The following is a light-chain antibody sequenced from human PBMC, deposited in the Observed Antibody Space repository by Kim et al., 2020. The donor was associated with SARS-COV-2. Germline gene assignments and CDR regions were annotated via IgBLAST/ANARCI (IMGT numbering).Light chain of an antibody. CDR1: TNNVGNRG. V-gene: IGLV10-54*04. J-gene: IGLJ3*02. CDR3: SAWDSSLSAWV. Sequence: QTGTLNCTGNTNNVGNRGAAWLQQFQGHPPRFLSYRDNTRPSGISQRFSASRSGTTASLTITGVQPEDEADYYCSAWDSSLSAWVFGGGTQLTVL. CDR2: RDN.